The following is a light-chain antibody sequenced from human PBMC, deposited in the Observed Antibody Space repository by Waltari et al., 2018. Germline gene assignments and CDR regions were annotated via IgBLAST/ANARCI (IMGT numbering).Light chain of an antibody. J-gene: IGKJ2*01. CDR2: GAS. Sequence: EIVLTQSPGTLSLSPGERVTLSCRASQRISSSFLAWYRQKPGQAPSLLIHGASSRATDIPGRFSGSGSGTDFTLTISRLEPEDFAVYYCQQYGSSPPFTFGQGTKLEI. V-gene: IGKV3-20*01. CDR1: QRISSSF. CDR3: QQYGSSPPFT.